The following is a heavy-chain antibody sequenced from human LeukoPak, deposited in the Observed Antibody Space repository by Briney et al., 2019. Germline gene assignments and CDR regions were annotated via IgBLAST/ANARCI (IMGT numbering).Heavy chain of an antibody. Sequence: ASVKVSCKASGYTFTSYYMHWVRQAPGQGLEWMGGIIPIFRTANYAQKFQGRLTITADKSTSTAYMELSSLRSDDTAVYYCASATLRCSGGGCYEMDVWGKGTTVTVSS. J-gene: IGHJ6*04. V-gene: IGHV1-69*06. D-gene: IGHD2-15*01. CDR1: GYTFTSYY. CDR2: IIPIFRTA. CDR3: ASATLRCSGGGCYEMDV.